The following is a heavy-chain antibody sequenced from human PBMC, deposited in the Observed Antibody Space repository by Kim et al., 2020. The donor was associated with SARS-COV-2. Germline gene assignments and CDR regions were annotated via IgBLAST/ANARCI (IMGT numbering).Heavy chain of an antibody. Sequence: TYYNPSLKSRVTISVDTSKNQFSLKLSSVTAADTAVYYCARAPSMSNFDYWGQGTLVTVSS. CDR2: T. V-gene: IGHV4-30-2*04. J-gene: IGHJ4*02. CDR3: ARAPSMSNFDY. D-gene: IGHD3-22*01.